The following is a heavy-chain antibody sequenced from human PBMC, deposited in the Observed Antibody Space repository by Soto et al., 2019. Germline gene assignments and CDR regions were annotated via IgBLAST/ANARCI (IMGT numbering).Heavy chain of an antibody. Sequence: QVQLVESGGGVVQPGRSLRLSCAASGFTFSSYGMHWVRQAPGKGLEWVAVISYDGSNKYYADSVKGRFTISRDNSKNTLYLQMNSLIAEDTAGEYCVRVGAVAPFDSWGQGTMVAGSS. CDR1: GFTFSSYG. CDR3: VRVGAVAPFDS. V-gene: IGHV3-30*03. J-gene: IGHJ3*02. CDR2: ISYDGSNK. D-gene: IGHD1-26*01.